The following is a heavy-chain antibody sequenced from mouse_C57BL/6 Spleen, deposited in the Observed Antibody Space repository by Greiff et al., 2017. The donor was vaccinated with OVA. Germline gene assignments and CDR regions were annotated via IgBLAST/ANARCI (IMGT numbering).Heavy chain of an antibody. Sequence: VQLQQPGTELVKPGASVKLSCKASGYTFTSYWMHWVKQRPGQGLEWIGNINPSNGGTNYNEQFKSKATLTVDKSSSTAYMQLSSLTSEDSAVYYCARGTTVVNRGYWGKGTTLGYWGKGTTLTVSS. V-gene: IGHV1-53*01. CDR1: GYTFTSYW. CDR2: INPSNGGT. CDR3: ARGTTVVNRGYWGKGTTLGY. J-gene: IGHJ2*01. D-gene: IGHD1-1*01.